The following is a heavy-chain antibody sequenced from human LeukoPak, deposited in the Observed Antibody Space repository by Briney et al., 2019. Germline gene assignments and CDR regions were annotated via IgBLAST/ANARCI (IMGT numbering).Heavy chain of an antibody. CDR1: GYSFTSYW. Sequence: GESLKISCKGSGYSFTSYWISWVRQMPGKGLEWMGIIYPGDSDTRYSPSFQGQVTISADKSISTAYLQWSSLKASDTAMYYCARRNYYYDSSGYLYYFDYWGQGTLVTVSS. V-gene: IGHV5-51*01. CDR2: IYPGDSDT. J-gene: IGHJ4*02. D-gene: IGHD3-22*01. CDR3: ARRNYYYDSSGYLYYFDY.